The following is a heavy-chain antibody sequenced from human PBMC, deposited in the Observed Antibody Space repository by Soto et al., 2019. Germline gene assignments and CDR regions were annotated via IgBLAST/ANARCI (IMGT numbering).Heavy chain of an antibody. CDR1: GFTLTSFG. V-gene: IGHV3-30*04. Sequence: QVQVVESGGGVVQPGTSLRLACAASGFTLTSFGFHWVRQAPGKGLEWVAVISYDGEDINYGDSMKGRFTISRDKSKNTVDLQMNSLRVEDTAVYYCARDLREMATTTFGYWGQGTLVTVSS. D-gene: IGHD1-1*01. CDR3: ARDLREMATTTFGY. CDR2: ISYDGEDI. J-gene: IGHJ4*01.